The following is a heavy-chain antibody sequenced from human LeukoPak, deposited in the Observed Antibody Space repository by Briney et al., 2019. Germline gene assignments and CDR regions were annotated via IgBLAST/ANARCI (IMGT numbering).Heavy chain of an antibody. CDR3: ARVYYSRSYDYWYFDL. CDR1: GGSFSGYY. D-gene: IGHD6-13*01. Sequence: SETLSLTCAVYGGSFSGYYWSWIRQPPGKGLEWIGEINHSGSTNYNPSLKSRVTISVDTSKNQFSLKLSSVTAADTAVYYCARVYYSRSYDYWYFDLWGRGTLVTVSS. V-gene: IGHV4-34*01. J-gene: IGHJ2*01. CDR2: INHSGST.